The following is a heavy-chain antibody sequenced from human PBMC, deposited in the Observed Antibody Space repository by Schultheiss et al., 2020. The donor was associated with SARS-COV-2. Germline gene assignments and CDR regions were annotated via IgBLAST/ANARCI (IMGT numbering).Heavy chain of an antibody. V-gene: IGHV3-9*01. J-gene: IGHJ6*02. CDR2: ISWNSGSI. Sequence: GGSLRLSCAASGFTFDDYAMHWVRQAPGKGLEWVSGISWNSGSIGYADSVKGRFTISRDNAKNSLYLQMNSLRAEDTALYYCAKSLNWGSLRSGMDVWGQGTTVTVSS. CDR3: AKSLNWGSLRSGMDV. CDR1: GFTFDDYA. D-gene: IGHD7-27*01.